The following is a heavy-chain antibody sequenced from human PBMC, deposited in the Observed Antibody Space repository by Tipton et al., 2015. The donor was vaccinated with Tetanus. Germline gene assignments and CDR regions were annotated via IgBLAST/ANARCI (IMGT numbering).Heavy chain of an antibody. Sequence: SLRLSCAASGFTFSSYSMNWVRQAPGKGLEWVSYISSSSSTIYYADSVKGRFTISRDNAKNSLYLQMNSLRDEDTAVYYCARDRLGFGELSHYYYYGMDVWGQGTTVTVSS. CDR1: GFTFSSYS. CDR2: ISSSSSTI. D-gene: IGHD3-10*01. V-gene: IGHV3-48*02. J-gene: IGHJ6*02. CDR3: ARDRLGFGELSHYYYYGMDV.